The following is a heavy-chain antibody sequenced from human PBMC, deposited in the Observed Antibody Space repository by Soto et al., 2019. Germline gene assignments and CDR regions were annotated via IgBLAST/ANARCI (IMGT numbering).Heavy chain of an antibody. D-gene: IGHD3-16*01. Sequence: GGSLRLSCSASGFTFSSYAMHWVRQAPGKGLEYVSAISSNGGSTYYADSVKGRFTISRDNSKNTLYLQMSSLRAEDTGVYYCVKDMGGIRGAFDIWGQGTMVTVSS. CDR2: ISSNGGST. J-gene: IGHJ3*02. CDR1: GFTFSSYA. V-gene: IGHV3-64D*06. CDR3: VKDMGGIRGAFDI.